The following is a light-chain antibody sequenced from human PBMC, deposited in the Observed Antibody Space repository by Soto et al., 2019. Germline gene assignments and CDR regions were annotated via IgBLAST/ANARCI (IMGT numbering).Light chain of an antibody. J-gene: IGLJ2*01. CDR3: QSYDSRLSGVI. Sequence: SVLTQPPSVSGAPGQRVTISCTGGTSNIGSDYGVHWYQQLPGRAPRLLIYINDKRPSGVPDRFSGSKSGTSASLAITGLQAEDEADYYCQSYDSRLSGVIFGGGTKLTVL. CDR1: TSNIGSDYG. V-gene: IGLV1-40*01. CDR2: IND.